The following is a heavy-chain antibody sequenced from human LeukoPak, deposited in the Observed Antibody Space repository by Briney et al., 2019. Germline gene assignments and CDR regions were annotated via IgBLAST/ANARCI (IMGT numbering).Heavy chain of an antibody. D-gene: IGHD4-17*01. CDR3: AKRPSDYGDYVSYFDY. CDR2: ISGGGEDT. CDR1: GFTFTNYA. J-gene: IGHJ4*02. Sequence: GGSLRLSCAASGFTFTNYAMSWVRQAPGKGPEWVSAISGGGEDTYYADSVKGRFTFSRDNSKNTLYLQMNSLRAEDTAVYYCAKRPSDYGDYVSYFDYWGQGTLVTVSS. V-gene: IGHV3-23*01.